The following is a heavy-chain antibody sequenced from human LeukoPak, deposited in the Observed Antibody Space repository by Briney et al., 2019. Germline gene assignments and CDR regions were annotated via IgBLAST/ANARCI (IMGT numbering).Heavy chain of an antibody. V-gene: IGHV4-4*07. J-gene: IGHJ4*02. Sequence: SETLSLTCTVSCGSISSYYWSGIRQPAGKGLEWIGRIYTSGSTNYNPSLKSRVTMSVDTSKNQFSLKLCSVTAADTAVYYCARDRSYCSSTSCYYYFDYWGQGNLVTVSS. CDR2: IYTSGST. CDR3: ARDRSYCSSTSCYYYFDY. D-gene: IGHD2-2*01. CDR1: CGSISSYY.